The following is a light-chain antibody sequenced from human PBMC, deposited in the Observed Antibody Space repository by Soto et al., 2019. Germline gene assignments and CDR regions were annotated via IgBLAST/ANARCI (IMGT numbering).Light chain of an antibody. CDR3: LQHNSYPLT. J-gene: IGKJ4*01. CDR1: QGIRNE. V-gene: IGKV1-17*01. Sequence: IHIAQSPSSLAASVGDRGTITCRASQGIRNELSWYQQKPGKAPKRLIYAASSLQSGVPSRFSGSGSGTEFTLTISSLQPEDFATYYCLQHNSYPLTFGGGTKVDIK. CDR2: AAS.